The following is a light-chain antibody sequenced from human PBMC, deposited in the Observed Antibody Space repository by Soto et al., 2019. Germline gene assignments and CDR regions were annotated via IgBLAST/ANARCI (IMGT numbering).Light chain of an antibody. CDR1: QSVGSRF. CDR2: GTF. V-gene: IGKV3-20*01. CDR3: QQYGNSPT. J-gene: IGKJ4*01. Sequence: EIVLTQSPGTLSLSPGERATLSCRASQSVGSRFLAWYQQKPGQAPRLLISGTFSRATGIPDRFSGSGSGTGFTLTISRLEPEDSAVYYCQQYGNSPTFGGGTKVDIK.